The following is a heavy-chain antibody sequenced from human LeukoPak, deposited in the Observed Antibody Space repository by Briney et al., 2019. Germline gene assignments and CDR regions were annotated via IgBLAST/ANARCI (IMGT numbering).Heavy chain of an antibody. CDR1: GQSLTGYF. CDR2: IDPNTGDT. J-gene: IGHJ4*02. CDR3: ARLGLHGSGTYYFFDY. D-gene: IGHD3-10*01. Sequence: ASVKVSCRASGQSLTGYFIHWVRQAPGQGLEWVGRIDPNTGDTIYAQNFQGRVTVTSATSISTAYMELSRLTSDDTAVYFCARLGLHGSGTYYFFDYWGQGTLVTVSS. V-gene: IGHV1-2*06.